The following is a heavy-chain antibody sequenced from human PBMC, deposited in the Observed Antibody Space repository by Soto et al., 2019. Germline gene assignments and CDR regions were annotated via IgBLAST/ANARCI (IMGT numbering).Heavy chain of an antibody. CDR2: INHSGST. Sequence: PSETLSLTCAVYGGSFSGYYWSWIRQPPGKGLEWIGEINHSGSTNYNPSLKSRVTISVDTSKNQFSLKLSSVTAADTAVYYCARGRSMRGLQKNWLDPWGQGTEVTVSS. J-gene: IGHJ5*02. D-gene: IGHD1-26*01. CDR1: GGSFSGYY. CDR3: ARGRSMRGLQKNWLDP. V-gene: IGHV4-34*01.